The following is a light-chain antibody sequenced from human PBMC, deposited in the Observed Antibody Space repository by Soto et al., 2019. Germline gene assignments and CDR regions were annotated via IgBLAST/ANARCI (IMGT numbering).Light chain of an antibody. CDR1: HSVSSSY. Sequence: EIVFTHSPGTLSLSPGEGATLSCRAGHSVSSSYLAWYQQKPGQAPRLLIYDASNRATGIPARFSGSGSGTDFTLTISSLEPEDFEVYYCQQRSNWPPLTFGGGTKVEI. V-gene: IGKV3D-20*02. CDR3: QQRSNWPPLT. J-gene: IGKJ4*01. CDR2: DAS.